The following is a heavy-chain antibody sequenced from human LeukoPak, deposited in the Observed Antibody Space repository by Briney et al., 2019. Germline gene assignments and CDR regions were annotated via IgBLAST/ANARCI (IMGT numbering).Heavy chain of an antibody. Sequence: PSQTLSLTCTVSGGSISSGSYYWSWLRQPAGKGLEWIGRIHTSGSTNYNPSLKSRVTMSVDTSKNQFSLKLSSVTAADTAVYYCARENTMVQGVVTRYFDFWGQGTLVTVSS. V-gene: IGHV4-61*02. J-gene: IGHJ4*02. D-gene: IGHD3-10*01. CDR2: IHTSGST. CDR1: GGSISSGSYY. CDR3: ARENTMVQGVVTRYFDF.